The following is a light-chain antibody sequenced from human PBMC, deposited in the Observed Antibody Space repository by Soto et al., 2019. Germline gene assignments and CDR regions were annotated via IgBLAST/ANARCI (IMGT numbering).Light chain of an antibody. CDR2: IDH. V-gene: IGLV1-44*01. CDR3: ATWDDDLSAAV. CDR1: SSNIEGNT. J-gene: IGLJ7*01. Sequence: QSALTQPPSLSGTPGQSVTISCSGSSSNIEGNTVHWYQHLPGTAPKLLIYIDHNRPSGIPDRFSGSKSGTSASLAISGLQSEDEADYYCATWDDDLSAAVFGGGTKLTVL.